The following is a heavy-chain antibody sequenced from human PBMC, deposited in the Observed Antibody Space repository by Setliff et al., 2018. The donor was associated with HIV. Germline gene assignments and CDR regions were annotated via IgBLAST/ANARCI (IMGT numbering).Heavy chain of an antibody. Sequence: GESLRLSCTASEFTFSDYSMSWVRQAPGKGLEWVSYITSAGTIYYADSVKGRFTISRDNAKNSLYLQMNSLRAEDTAVYYCARVRGRGYYTLLYYFDDWGQGTLVTVSS. D-gene: IGHD3-3*01. CDR1: EFTFSDYS. CDR2: ITSAGTI. V-gene: IGHV3-11*01. J-gene: IGHJ4*02. CDR3: ARVRGRGYYTLLYYFDD.